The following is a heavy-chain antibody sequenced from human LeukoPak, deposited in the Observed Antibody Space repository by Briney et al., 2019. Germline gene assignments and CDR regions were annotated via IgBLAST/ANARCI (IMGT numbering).Heavy chain of an antibody. D-gene: IGHD3-3*01. CDR1: GGSISSSSYY. J-gene: IGHJ4*02. CDR3: AIEYYDFWSGYTLGDY. Sequence: SETLSPTCTVSGGSISSSSYYWGWIRQPPGKGLEWIGSIYYSGSTYYNPSLKSRVTISVGTSKNQFSLKLSSVTAADTAVYYCAIEYYDFWSGYTLGDYWGQGTLVTVSS. CDR2: IYYSGST. V-gene: IGHV4-39*01.